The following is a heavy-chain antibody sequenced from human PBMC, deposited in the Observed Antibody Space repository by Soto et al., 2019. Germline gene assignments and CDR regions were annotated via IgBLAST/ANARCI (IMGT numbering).Heavy chain of an antibody. CDR1: GGSISSRCYY. Sequence: SETLSLTSTVSGGSISSRCYYWSWIRQPPGKGLEWIGYIDYSGSTYYNPSLKSRVTISVDTSKNQFSLKLSSVTAADTAVYYCARFDQLIAAAGFDYWGQGTLVTVSS. V-gene: IGHV4-30-4*02. CDR3: ARFDQLIAAAGFDY. CDR2: IDYSGST. D-gene: IGHD6-13*01. J-gene: IGHJ4*02.